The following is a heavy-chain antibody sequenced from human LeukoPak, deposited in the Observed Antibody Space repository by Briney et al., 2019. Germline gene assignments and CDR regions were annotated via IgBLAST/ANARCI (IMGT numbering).Heavy chain of an antibody. CDR1: GASISSSY. Sequence: SETLSLTCIVSGASISSSYWSWIRQPPGKGPEWIGYIHYTGTTNYNPSLKSRVTTSLDTSKNQFSLKLSSVTAGDTAVYYCASFRVFAGFDYWGLGALVTVSS. J-gene: IGHJ4*02. V-gene: IGHV4-59*08. CDR2: IHYTGTT. CDR3: ASFRVFAGFDY.